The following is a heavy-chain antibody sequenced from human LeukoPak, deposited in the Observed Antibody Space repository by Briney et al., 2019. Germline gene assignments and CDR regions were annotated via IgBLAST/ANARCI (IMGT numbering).Heavy chain of an antibody. J-gene: IGHJ5*02. CDR2: IFHSGTT. V-gene: IGHV4-4*02. CDR3: ARLRLSGGSFSVGWFDP. D-gene: IGHD1-26*01. Sequence: SGTLSLTCTVSDEVITSNNWWSWVRQSPGKGLEWIGEIFHSGTTRYKASLESRVTMLLDKSKNQFSLRLNSVTAADTAVYFCARLRLSGGSFSVGWFDPXXXXXQVTVSS. CDR1: DEVITSNNW.